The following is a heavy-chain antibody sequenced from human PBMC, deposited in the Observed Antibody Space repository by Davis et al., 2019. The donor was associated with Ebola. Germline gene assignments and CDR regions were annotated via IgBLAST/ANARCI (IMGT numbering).Heavy chain of an antibody. V-gene: IGHV4-59*01. Sequence: PSETLSLTCTVSGASMTSYYWSWIRQPPGKGLEWIGYIAYTGNTIYNPSLKSRVTISGDTSKKQFSLRLSSVTAADTAVYYCARGGLVPAALYLWGQGTTVTVSS. CDR2: IAYTGNT. CDR1: GASMTSYY. CDR3: ARGGLVPAALYL. J-gene: IGHJ6*02. D-gene: IGHD2-2*01.